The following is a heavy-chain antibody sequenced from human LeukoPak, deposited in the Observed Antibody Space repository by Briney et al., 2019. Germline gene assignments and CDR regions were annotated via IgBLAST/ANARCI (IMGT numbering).Heavy chain of an antibody. CDR3: ARAGFSPWDY. CDR2: ISSSGSTI. D-gene: IGHD6-25*01. J-gene: IGHJ4*02. Sequence: PGGSLRLSCAASGFTFNTYSMNWVRQAPGKGLEWVSYISSSGSTIYYADSVKGRFTISRDNAKNSLYLQMNNLRAEDTAVYYCARAGFSPWDYWGQGTLVTVSS. V-gene: IGHV3-48*01. CDR1: GFTFNTYS.